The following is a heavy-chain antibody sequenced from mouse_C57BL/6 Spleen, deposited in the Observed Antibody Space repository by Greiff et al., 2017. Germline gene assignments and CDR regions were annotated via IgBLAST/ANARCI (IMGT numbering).Heavy chain of an antibody. CDR3: ARSWLLHYYAMDY. J-gene: IGHJ4*01. D-gene: IGHD2-3*01. V-gene: IGHV1-42*01. Sequence: EVQLQQSGPELVKPGASVKISCKASGYSFTGYYMNWVKQSPEKSLEWIGEINPSTGGTTYNQKFKAKATLTVDKSSSTAYMQLKSLTSEDSAVYYCARSWLLHYYAMDYWGQGTSVTVSS. CDR2: INPSTGGT. CDR1: GYSFTGYY.